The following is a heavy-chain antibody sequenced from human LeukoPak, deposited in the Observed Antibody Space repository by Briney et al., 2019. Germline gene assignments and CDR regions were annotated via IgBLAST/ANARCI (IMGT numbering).Heavy chain of an antibody. CDR2: IYYSGTT. V-gene: IGHV4-39*07. Sequence: SETLSLTCTVSGGSISSSSYYWSWIRQPPGKGLEWIGSIYYSGTTYYNPSLTSRVTISVDTSKNQFSLKLSSVSAADTAVYYCASHVLYSSRVRWFDPWGQGTLVTVSS. D-gene: IGHD2-2*01. CDR1: GGSISSSSYY. CDR3: ASHVLYSSRVRWFDP. J-gene: IGHJ5*02.